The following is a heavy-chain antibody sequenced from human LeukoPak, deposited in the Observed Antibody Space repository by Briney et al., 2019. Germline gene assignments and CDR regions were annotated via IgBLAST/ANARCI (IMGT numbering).Heavy chain of an antibody. J-gene: IGHJ4*02. Sequence: AAVNVSCKASGYTFSTYGINWVRQAPGQGLEWMGWISTYDGKTNYAQTLQGRVTMTTDTSTSSAYLELRSLRCDDTAMYYCARGRTSVTTLRYFDYWGQGTLVTVSS. D-gene: IGHD4-17*01. CDR3: ARGRTSVTTLRYFDY. CDR2: ISTYDGKT. CDR1: GYTFSTYG. V-gene: IGHV1-18*01.